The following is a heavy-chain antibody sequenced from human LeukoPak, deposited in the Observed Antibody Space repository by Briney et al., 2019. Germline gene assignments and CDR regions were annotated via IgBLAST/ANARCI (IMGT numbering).Heavy chain of an antibody. Sequence: PSETLSLTCTVSGGSISSYYWSWIRQPPGKGLEWIGYIYYSGSINYNPSPKSRVTISIDTSKNHFSLKLTSVTAADTAVYYCARHSGNSGGAFDIWGQGTMVTVSS. V-gene: IGHV4-59*08. CDR3: ARHSGNSGGAFDI. CDR1: GGSISSYY. J-gene: IGHJ3*02. D-gene: IGHD4-23*01. CDR2: IYYSGSI.